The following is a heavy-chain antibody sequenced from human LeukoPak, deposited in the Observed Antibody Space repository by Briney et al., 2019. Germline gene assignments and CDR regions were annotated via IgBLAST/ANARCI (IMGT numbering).Heavy chain of an antibody. V-gene: IGHV4-39*01. CDR3: AGLTGYFDY. J-gene: IGHJ4*02. CDR1: GGSISSSSYY. D-gene: IGHD3-9*01. Sequence: SETLSLTCTVSGGSISSSSYYRGWIRQPPGKGLEWIGSIYYSGSTYYNPFLKSRVTISVDTSKNQFSLKLSSVTAADTAVYYCAGLTGYFDYWGQGTLVTVSS. CDR2: IYYSGST.